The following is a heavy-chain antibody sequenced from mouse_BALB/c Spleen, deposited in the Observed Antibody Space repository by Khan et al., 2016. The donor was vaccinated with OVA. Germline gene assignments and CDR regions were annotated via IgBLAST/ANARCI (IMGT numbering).Heavy chain of an antibody. CDR1: GYSITSGYA. CDR2: ISYSGVT. J-gene: IGHJ2*01. Sequence: EVQLQESGPGLVKPSQSLSLTCTVTGYSITSGYAWNWIRQFPGNKLEWMGYISYSGVTSYTPSLKSRISITRDTSKNQLFLQLTSVTTEDTATYYCARGNYYGYYFDYWGQGTTLTVSS. V-gene: IGHV3-2*02. D-gene: IGHD1-1*01. CDR3: ARGNYYGYYFDY.